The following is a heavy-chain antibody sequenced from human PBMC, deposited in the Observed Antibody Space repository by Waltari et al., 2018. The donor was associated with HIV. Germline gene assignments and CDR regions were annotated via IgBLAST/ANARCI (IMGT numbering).Heavy chain of an antibody. CDR3: ARDTSFWSSPDLDAFDI. CDR1: GFTFSSYS. V-gene: IGHV3-21*01. J-gene: IGHJ3*02. CDR2: ISSSSSYI. Sequence: EVQLVESGGGLVKPGGSLRLCCAASGFTFSSYSMNWVRQAPGKGLEWVSSISSSSSYIYYADSVKGRFTISRDNAKNSLYLQMNSLRAEDTAVYYCARDTSFWSSPDLDAFDIWGQGTMVTVSS. D-gene: IGHD3-3*01.